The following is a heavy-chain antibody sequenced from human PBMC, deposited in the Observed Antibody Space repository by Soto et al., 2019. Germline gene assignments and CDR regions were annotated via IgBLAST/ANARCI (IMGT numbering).Heavy chain of an antibody. CDR3: ARGPAPDGEMATIRWYFDL. Sequence: ASVKVSCKASGYTFTGYYMHWVRQAPGQGLEWMGWINPNSGGTNYAQKFQGWVTMTRDTSISTAYMELSRLRSDDTAVYYCARGPAPDGEMATIRWYFDLWGRGTLVTVSS. J-gene: IGHJ2*01. D-gene: IGHD5-12*01. V-gene: IGHV1-2*04. CDR2: INPNSGGT. CDR1: GYTFTGYY.